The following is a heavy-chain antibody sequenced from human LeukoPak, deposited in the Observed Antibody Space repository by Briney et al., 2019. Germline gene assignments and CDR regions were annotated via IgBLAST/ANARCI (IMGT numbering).Heavy chain of an antibody. CDR3: AKDRIPGSYYGSGSFYWYFDL. V-gene: IGHV3-9*01. D-gene: IGHD3-10*01. CDR1: GFTFDDYA. J-gene: IGHJ2*01. CDR2: ISWNSGSI. Sequence: GGSLRLSCAASGFTFDDYAMHWVRQAPGKGLEWVSGISWNSGSIGYADSVKGRFTISRDNAKNSLYLQMNSLRAEDTALYYCAKDRIPGSYYGSGSFYWYFDLWGRGTLVTVSS.